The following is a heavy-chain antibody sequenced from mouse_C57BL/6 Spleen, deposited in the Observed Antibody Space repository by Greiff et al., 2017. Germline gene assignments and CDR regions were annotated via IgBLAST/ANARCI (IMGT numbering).Heavy chain of an antibody. V-gene: IGHV1-19*01. CDR2: INPYNGGP. Sequence: VQLQQSGPVLVKPGASVQMSCKASGYTFTDYYMNWVKQSHGKSLEWIGVINPYNGGPSYNQKFKGKATLTVDKSSSTAYMELNSLTSEDSAVYYCARRDYYGSSSAWFAYWGQGTLVTVSA. CDR3: ARRDYYGSSSAWFAY. J-gene: IGHJ3*01. D-gene: IGHD1-1*01. CDR1: GYTFTDYY.